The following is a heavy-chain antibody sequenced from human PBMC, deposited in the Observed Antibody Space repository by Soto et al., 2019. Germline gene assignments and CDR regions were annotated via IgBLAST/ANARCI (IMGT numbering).Heavy chain of an antibody. J-gene: IGHJ5*02. D-gene: IGHD3-10*01. CDR2: IYHSGST. CDR1: GGSISSSNW. Sequence: QVQLQESGPGLVKPSGTLSLTCAVSGGSISSSNWWSWVRQPPGKGLEWIGEIYHSGSTNYNPSLTSRVTISVDKSKNQFSLKLSSVTAADTAVYYCARDNEMVRGVSNWFDPWGQGTLVTVSS. CDR3: ARDNEMVRGVSNWFDP. V-gene: IGHV4-4*02.